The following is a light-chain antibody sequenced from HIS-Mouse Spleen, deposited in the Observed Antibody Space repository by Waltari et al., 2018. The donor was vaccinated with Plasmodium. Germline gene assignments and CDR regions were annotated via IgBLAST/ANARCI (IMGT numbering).Light chain of an antibody. Sequence: DIVMTQSPDPLAVSLGDRATINCKSSQSVLYSSNNKNYLAWYQQKPGQPPKLIIYWASTRESGVPDRFSGSGSGTDFTLTISSLQAEDVAVYYCQQYYSTPYTFGQGTKLEIK. CDR3: QQYYSTPYT. CDR1: QSVLYSSNNKNY. CDR2: WAS. V-gene: IGKV4-1*01. J-gene: IGKJ2*01.